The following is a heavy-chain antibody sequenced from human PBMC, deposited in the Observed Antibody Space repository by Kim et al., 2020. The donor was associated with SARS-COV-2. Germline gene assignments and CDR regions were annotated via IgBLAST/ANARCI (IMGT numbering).Heavy chain of an antibody. CDR2: IYYSGST. D-gene: IGHD3-10*01. CDR1: GGSISSYY. J-gene: IGHJ6*02. V-gene: IGHV4-59*01. CDR3: ARGTMVRGVIPYGMDV. Sequence: SETLSLTCTVSGGSISSYYWSWIRQPPGKGLEWIGYIYYSGSTNYNPSLKSRVTISVDTSKNQFSLKLSSVTAADTAVYYCARGTMVRGVIPYGMDVWGQGTTVTVSS.